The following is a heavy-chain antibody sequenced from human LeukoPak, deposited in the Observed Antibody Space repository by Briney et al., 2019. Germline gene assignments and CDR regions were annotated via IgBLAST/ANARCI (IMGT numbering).Heavy chain of an antibody. Sequence: GASVKVSCKASGGTFSSYAISWLRQAPGQGLEWMGGIIPIFGTANYAQKFQGRVTITADESTSTAYMELSSLRSEDTAAYYCARVGGPAEGKNFDYWGQRTLVTVSS. V-gene: IGHV1-69*13. CDR3: ARVGGPAEGKNFDY. CDR1: GGTFSSYA. D-gene: IGHD2-2*01. CDR2: IIPIFGTA. J-gene: IGHJ4*02.